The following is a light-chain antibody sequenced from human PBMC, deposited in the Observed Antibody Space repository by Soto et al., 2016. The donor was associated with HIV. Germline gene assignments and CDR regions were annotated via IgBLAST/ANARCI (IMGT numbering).Light chain of an antibody. CDR3: QVWDSSSDHVV. Sequence: SYVLPQPPSVSVAPGKTARITCGGNNIGSESVHWYQQKPGQAPVLVVYDDSDRPSRIPERFSGSNTGNTATLTISRVEVGDEADYYCQVWDSSSDHVVFGGGTQLTV. CDR2: DDS. V-gene: IGLV3-21*03. CDR1: NIGSES. J-gene: IGLJ7*01.